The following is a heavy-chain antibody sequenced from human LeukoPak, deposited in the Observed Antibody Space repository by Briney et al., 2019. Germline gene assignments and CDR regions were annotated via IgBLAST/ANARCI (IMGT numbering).Heavy chain of an antibody. J-gene: IGHJ6*02. V-gene: IGHV3-30*18. D-gene: IGHD1-26*01. Sequence: PGGSLRLSCAASGFTFSSYWMSWVRQAPGKGLEWVAVMSYDGSTKYYADSVKGRFTISRDNSKNTLYLQMNSLRAEDTAVYYCAKGDRIVGAKRGMDVWGQGTTVTVSS. CDR3: AKGDRIVGAKRGMDV. CDR2: MSYDGSTK. CDR1: GFTFSSYW.